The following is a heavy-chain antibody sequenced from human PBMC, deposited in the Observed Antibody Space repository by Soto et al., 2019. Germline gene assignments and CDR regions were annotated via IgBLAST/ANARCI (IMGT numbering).Heavy chain of an antibody. CDR2: INAGNGNT. Sequence: ASVKVSCTASGYTFTSYYMRWVRQAPGQRLEWMGWINAGNGNTKYSQKFQGRVTMTEDTSTDAAYMELSSLRSEDTAVYYCATPSGELLRDYYYYGMDVWGQGTTVTVS. D-gene: IGHD1-26*01. CDR1: GYTFTSYY. J-gene: IGHJ6*02. CDR3: ATPSGELLRDYYYYGMDV. V-gene: IGHV1-3*01.